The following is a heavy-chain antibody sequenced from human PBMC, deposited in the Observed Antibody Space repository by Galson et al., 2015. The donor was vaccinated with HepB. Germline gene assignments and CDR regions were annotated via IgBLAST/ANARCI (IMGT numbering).Heavy chain of an antibody. D-gene: IGHD4-17*01. Sequence: SLRLSCAASGFTFSSCWMSWVRQAPGKGLEWVANIKQDGSEKYYVDSVKGRFTISRDNAKDSLYLQMNSLRVEDTAVYYCARDWGVNGDYDRFSPYWGQGTLVTVSS. J-gene: IGHJ4*02. CDR2: IKQDGSEK. V-gene: IGHV3-7*03. CDR3: ARDWGVNGDYDRFSPY. CDR1: GFTFSSCW.